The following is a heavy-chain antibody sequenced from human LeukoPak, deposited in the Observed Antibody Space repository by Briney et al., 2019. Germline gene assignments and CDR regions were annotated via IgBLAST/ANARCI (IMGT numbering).Heavy chain of an antibody. CDR1: GGTFSSYA. V-gene: IGHV1-69*05. CDR3: SSQAGYSYGYHFDY. CDR2: IIPIFGTA. D-gene: IGHD5-18*01. J-gene: IGHJ4*02. Sequence: ASVKVSCKASGGTFSSYAISWVRQAPGQGLERMGRIIPIFGTANYAQKFQGRVTITTDESTSTAYTGLSSLRTEDTAVYYCSSQAGYSYGYHFDYWGQGTLVTVSS.